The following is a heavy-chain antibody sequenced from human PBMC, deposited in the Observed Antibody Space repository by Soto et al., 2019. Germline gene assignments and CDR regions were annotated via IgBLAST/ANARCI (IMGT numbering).Heavy chain of an antibody. CDR3: AREWWEGSGYDMDV. D-gene: IGHD1-26*01. Sequence: SVKGRFRISRDNAKNSLYLQMNSLRAEDTAVYYCAREWWEGSGYDMDVWGQGTTVTVFS. J-gene: IGHJ6*02. V-gene: IGHV3-21*01.